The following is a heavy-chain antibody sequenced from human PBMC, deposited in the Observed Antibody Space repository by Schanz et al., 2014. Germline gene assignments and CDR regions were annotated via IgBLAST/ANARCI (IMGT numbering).Heavy chain of an antibody. Sequence: VQLVESGGGVVQPGRSLRLSCAASGFTFSKYGVHWVRQAPGKGLEWVAHISPNGVTIYYADSVKGRFVISRDNARSSLYLQMSSLRDGDTAVYYCARGYGDSPTDFWGQGTLVTVSS. CDR2: ISPNGVTI. J-gene: IGHJ4*02. D-gene: IGHD4-17*01. CDR3: ARGYGDSPTDF. V-gene: IGHV3-48*02. CDR1: GFTFSKYG.